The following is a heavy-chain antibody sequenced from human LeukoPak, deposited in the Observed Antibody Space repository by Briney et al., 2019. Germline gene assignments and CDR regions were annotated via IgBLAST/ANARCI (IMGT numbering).Heavy chain of an antibody. V-gene: IGHV3-48*01. D-gene: IGHD3-16*02. J-gene: IGHJ4*02. Sequence: GGSLRLSCAASGFTFSSYSMNWVRQAPGKGLEWVSYISSSSSTIYYADSVKGRFTISRDNAKNSLYLQMNSLRAEDTAVYYCARDSITFGGVIVRIGPRYWGQGTLVTVSS. CDR2: ISSSSSTI. CDR1: GFTFSSYS. CDR3: ARDSITFGGVIVRIGPRY.